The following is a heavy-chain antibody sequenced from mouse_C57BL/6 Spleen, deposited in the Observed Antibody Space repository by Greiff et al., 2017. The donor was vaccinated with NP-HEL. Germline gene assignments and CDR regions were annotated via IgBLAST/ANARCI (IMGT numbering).Heavy chain of an antibody. CDR3: ARSYYDPLGFDV. V-gene: IGHV1-80*01. D-gene: IGHD2-4*01. CDR1: GYAFSSYW. CDR2: IYPGDGDT. Sequence: VQLQQSGAELVKPGASVKISCKASGYAFSSYWMNWVKQRPGKGLEWIGQIYPGDGDTNYNGKFKGKATLTADKSSSTAYMQLSSLTSEDSAVYFCARSYYDPLGFDVWGTGTTVTVSS. J-gene: IGHJ1*03.